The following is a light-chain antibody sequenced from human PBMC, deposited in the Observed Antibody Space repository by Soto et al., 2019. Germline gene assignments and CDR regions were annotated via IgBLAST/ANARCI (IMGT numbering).Light chain of an antibody. CDR1: QDISTS. CDR3: QQYNSFPYS. V-gene: IGKV1-9*01. J-gene: IGKJ2*03. CDR2: PAS. Sequence: DIQLTQSPSFLSASVGDRVTVSCRASQDISTSLAWFQQKAGKVPQLLVYPASTLQDGVPSRFSGSGSGTYFTLTISGLQPDDLATYYCQQYNSFPYSFGQGTKLEIK.